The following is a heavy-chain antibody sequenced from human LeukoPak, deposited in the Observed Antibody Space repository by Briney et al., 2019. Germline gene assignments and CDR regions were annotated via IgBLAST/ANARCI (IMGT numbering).Heavy chain of an antibody. CDR1: GFTFSSNA. J-gene: IGHJ4*02. Sequence: PXGSLXXSCEASGFTFSSNAMSWVRQAPGKGLEWVSGIGSDVRTHYADSVKGRFTISRDNSKNTMYLQMSSLRAEDTAVYYCAKDLIGWSFDYWGQGTLVTVSS. V-gene: IGHV3-23*01. CDR3: AKDLIGWSFDY. D-gene: IGHD2-15*01. CDR2: IGSDVRT.